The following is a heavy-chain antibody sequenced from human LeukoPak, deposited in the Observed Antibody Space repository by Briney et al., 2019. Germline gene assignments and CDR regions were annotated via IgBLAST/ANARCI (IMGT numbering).Heavy chain of an antibody. J-gene: IGHJ4*02. CDR3: ARLGGSRFSSY. Sequence: PGGSLRLSCAASGFTFSNYAMNWVRQAPGKGLEWIGEINHSGSTNYNPSLKSRVTISVDTSKNQFSLKLSSVTAADTAVFYCARLGGSRFSSYWGQGTLVTVSS. V-gene: IGHV4-34*01. D-gene: IGHD6-13*01. CDR1: GFTFSNYA. CDR2: INHSGST.